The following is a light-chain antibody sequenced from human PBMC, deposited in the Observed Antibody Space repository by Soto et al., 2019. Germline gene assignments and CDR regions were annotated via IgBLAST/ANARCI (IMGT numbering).Light chain of an antibody. CDR1: QTITTW. Sequence: DIQMTQSPSPLSASVGDRFTITCRASQTITTWLAWYQQKPGKAPKLLIYDASTLESGVPSRFSGSGFGTEFSLTISSLQPDDFASYYCQQYNTLSGTLGQGTKVDFK. V-gene: IGKV1-5*01. CDR3: QQYNTLSGT. CDR2: DAS. J-gene: IGKJ1*01.